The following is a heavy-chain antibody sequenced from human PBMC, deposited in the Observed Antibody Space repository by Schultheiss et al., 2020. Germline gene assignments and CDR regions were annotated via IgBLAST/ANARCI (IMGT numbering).Heavy chain of an antibody. CDR1: GFTFDDYA. V-gene: IGHV3-30*03. J-gene: IGHJ4*02. Sequence: GGSLRLSCAASGFTFDDYAMHWVRQAPGKGLEWVAVISYDGSNKYYADSVKGRFTISRDNSKNTLYLQMNSLRAEDTAVYYCAREYCSGGSCPFDYWGQGDLGTVSS. CDR2: ISYDGSNK. CDR3: AREYCSGGSCPFDY. D-gene: IGHD2-15*01.